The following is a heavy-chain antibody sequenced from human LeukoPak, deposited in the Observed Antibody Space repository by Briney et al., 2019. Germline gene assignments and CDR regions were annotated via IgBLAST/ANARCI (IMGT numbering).Heavy chain of an antibody. Sequence: SETLSLTCTVSGGSISSGGYYWSWIRQPPGKGLEWIGYIYYSGSTNYNPSLKSRVTISVDTSKNQFSLKLSSVTAADTAVYYCARQSQWLVVDYWGQGTLVTVSS. CDR1: GGSISSGGYY. J-gene: IGHJ4*02. V-gene: IGHV4-61*08. D-gene: IGHD6-19*01. CDR2: IYYSGST. CDR3: ARQSQWLVVDY.